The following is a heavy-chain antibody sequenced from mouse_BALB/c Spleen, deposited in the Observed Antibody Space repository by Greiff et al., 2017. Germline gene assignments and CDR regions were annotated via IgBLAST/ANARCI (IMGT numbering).Heavy chain of an antibody. CDR3: ARVPLIYDGYYIDY. D-gene: IGHD2-3*01. J-gene: IGHJ2*01. CDR2: ISNLAYSI. Sequence: EVQLVESGGGLVQPGGSLKLSCAASGFTFSDYGMAWVRQAPGKGPEWVAFISNLAYSIYYADTVTGRFTISRENAKNTLYLEMSSLRSEDTAMYYCARVPLIYDGYYIDYWGQGTTLTVSS. V-gene: IGHV5-15*02. CDR1: GFTFSDYG.